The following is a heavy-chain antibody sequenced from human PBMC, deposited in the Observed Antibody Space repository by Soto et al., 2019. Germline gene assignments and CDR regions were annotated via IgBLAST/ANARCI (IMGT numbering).Heavy chain of an antibody. J-gene: IGHJ4*02. CDR3: ARAHAPTLPFDF. D-gene: IGHD2-15*01. CDR2: IFHSGNA. CDR1: GGSLRNVY. V-gene: IGHV4-59*01. Sequence: SETLSLTCSVSGGSLRNVYWSWIRQPPGKGLEWIGFIFHSGNAKYNPSLQSRVTMSVDTSKNQLSLTVESVTAADTAVYFCARAHAPTLPFDFWGQGTLVTVSS.